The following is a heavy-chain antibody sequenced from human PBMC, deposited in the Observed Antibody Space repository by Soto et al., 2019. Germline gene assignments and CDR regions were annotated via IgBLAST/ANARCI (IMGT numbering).Heavy chain of an antibody. CDR3: AKLLSVGGTLRPMDYFDY. V-gene: IGHV3-23*01. D-gene: IGHD6-13*01. CDR1: GFTFNTYP. J-gene: IGHJ4*02. CDR2: ISTSGGST. Sequence: EVQLLDSGGGLVRPGGSLRLSCAASGFTFNTYPMSWVRQAPGKGLEWVSAISTSGGSTYYADSLKGRFTISRDNSKNTVLLQMNSLRAEDTAVYYCAKLLSVGGTLRPMDYFDYWGQGTLVTVSS.